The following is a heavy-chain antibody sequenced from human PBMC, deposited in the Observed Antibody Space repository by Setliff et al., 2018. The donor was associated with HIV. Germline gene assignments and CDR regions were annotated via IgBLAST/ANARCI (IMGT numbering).Heavy chain of an antibody. CDR2: ISYDGSST. D-gene: IGHD3-22*01. Sequence: GESLKISCAASGFTFSSYGMHWVRQAPGKGLEWVAVISYDGSSTYYADSVKGRFTISRDNSKNTLYLQMNSLRAEDTAVYYCAKPTYYYDDSGYSGGDYWGQGTLVTVSS. CDR1: GFTFSSYG. V-gene: IGHV3-30*18. J-gene: IGHJ4*02. CDR3: AKPTYYYDDSGYSGGDY.